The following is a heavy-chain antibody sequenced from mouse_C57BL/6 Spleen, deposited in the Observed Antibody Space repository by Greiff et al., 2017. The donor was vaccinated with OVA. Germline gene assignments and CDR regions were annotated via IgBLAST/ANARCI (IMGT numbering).Heavy chain of an antibody. CDR3: ARRDWFAY. Sequence: QVQLQQSGPELVKPGASVKLSCKASGYTFTSYDINWVKQRPGQGLEWIGWIYPGDGSTKYNEKFKGKATLTVDTSSSTAYMELHSLTSEDSAVYFCARRDWFAYWGQGTLVTVSA. V-gene: IGHV1-85*01. CDR1: GYTFTSYD. CDR2: IYPGDGST. J-gene: IGHJ3*01.